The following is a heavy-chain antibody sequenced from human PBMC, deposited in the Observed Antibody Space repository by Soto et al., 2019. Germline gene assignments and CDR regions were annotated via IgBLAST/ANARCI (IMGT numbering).Heavy chain of an antibody. Sequence: SETLSLTRTVSGGSISSYYWSWIRQPPGKGLEWIGYIYYSGSTNYNPSLKSRVTISVDTSKNQFSLKLSSVTAADTAVYYCARGEGYLPENWFDPWGQGTLVTVSS. CDR3: ARGEGYLPENWFDP. D-gene: IGHD2-15*01. V-gene: IGHV4-59*01. CDR1: GGSISSYY. J-gene: IGHJ5*02. CDR2: IYYSGST.